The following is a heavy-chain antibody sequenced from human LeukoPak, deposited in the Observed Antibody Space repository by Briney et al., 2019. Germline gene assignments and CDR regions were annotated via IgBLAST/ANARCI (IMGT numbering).Heavy chain of an antibody. CDR1: GFTFSSYW. CDR2: INGDGRNI. J-gene: IGHJ4*02. D-gene: IGHD3-22*01. V-gene: IGHV3-74*01. CDR3: ARRYYGSATYRLPYDY. Sequence: GGSLRLSCVASGFTFSSYWMHWVRQDPRKGLVWVSRINGDGRNINYADSVRGRFTISRDNAENSLYLQMSSLRAEDTAVYYCARRYYGSATYRLPYDYWGQGTLVTVSS.